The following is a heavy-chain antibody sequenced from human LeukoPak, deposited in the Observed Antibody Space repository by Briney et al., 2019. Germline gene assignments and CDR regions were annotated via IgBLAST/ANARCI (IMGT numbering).Heavy chain of an antibody. CDR1: GFTFSSYS. CDR3: ARRACSAFWSGYPDY. D-gene: IGHD3-3*01. CDR2: ISSSSSYI. J-gene: IGHJ4*02. Sequence: PGGSLRLSCAASGFTFSSYSMNWVRQAPGKGLEWVSSISSSSSYIYYADSVKGRFTISRDNAKNSLYLQMNSLRAEDTAVYYCARRACSAFWSGYPDYWGQGTLVTVSS. V-gene: IGHV3-21*01.